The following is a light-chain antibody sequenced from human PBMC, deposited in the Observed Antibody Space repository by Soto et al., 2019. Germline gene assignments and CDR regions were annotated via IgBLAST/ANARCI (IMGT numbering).Light chain of an antibody. Sequence: SVLTQPPSVSGSPGQSFTVSCTGTSSDIGASNFVSWYQHLPGRAPKVIIFEATNRPSGVSDRFSGSKAGITASLTISGLQADDEGEYFCISYKTDDTFVFGTGTKVTVL. CDR3: ISYKTDDTFV. J-gene: IGLJ1*01. CDR1: SSDIGASNF. CDR2: EAT. V-gene: IGLV2-14*01.